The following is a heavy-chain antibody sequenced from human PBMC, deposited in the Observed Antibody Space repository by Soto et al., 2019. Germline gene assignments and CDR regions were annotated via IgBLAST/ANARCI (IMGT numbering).Heavy chain of an antibody. D-gene: IGHD3-3*01. CDR1: GYTLTELS. V-gene: IGHV1-8*01. CDR2: MNPNSGNT. J-gene: IGHJ2*01. Sequence: ASVKVSCKVSGYTLTELSMHWVRQATGQGLEWMGWMNPNSGNTGYAQKFQGRVTMTRNTSISTAYMELSSLRSEGTAVYYCARGMGYDFWSGYSSWGRGTLVTVSS. CDR3: ARGMGYDFWSGYSS.